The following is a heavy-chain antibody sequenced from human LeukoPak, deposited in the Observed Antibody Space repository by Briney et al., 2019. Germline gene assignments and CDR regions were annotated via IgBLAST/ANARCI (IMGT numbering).Heavy chain of an antibody. D-gene: IGHD3-3*01. J-gene: IGHJ6*03. V-gene: IGHV4-39*01. CDR1: GGSISSSSYY. Sequence: PSETLSLTCTVSGGSISSSSYYWGWIRQPPGKGLEWIGSIYYSGSTYYNPSLKSRVTISVDTSKNQFSLKLSSVTAADTAVYYCATTPSYDFWSGPGARFYYMDVWGKGTTVTVSS. CDR2: IYYSGST. CDR3: ATTPSYDFWSGPGARFYYMDV.